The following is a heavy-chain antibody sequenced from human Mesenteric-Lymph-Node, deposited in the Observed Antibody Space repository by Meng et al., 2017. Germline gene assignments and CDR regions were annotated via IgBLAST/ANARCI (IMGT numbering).Heavy chain of an antibody. CDR2: INHSGST. CDR3: ARGGGNSWYIDY. J-gene: IGHJ4*02. V-gene: IGHV4-34*01. D-gene: IGHD6-13*01. CDR1: GGSFSGYY. Sequence: QAQLQQWGAGLLKPSETLSLTCAVHGGSFSGYYWSWICQPPGKGLEWIGEINHSGSTNYNPSLKSRVTISVDTSKNQFSLKLSSVTAADTAVYYCARGGGNSWYIDYWGQGTLVTVSS.